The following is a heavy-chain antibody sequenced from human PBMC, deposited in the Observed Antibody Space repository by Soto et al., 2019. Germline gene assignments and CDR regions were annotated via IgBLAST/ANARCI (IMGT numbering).Heavy chain of an antibody. J-gene: IGHJ4*02. CDR3: ATEETGIDY. CDR2: IYSGGST. Sequence: GGSLRLSCVASGFTVSSNYMSWVRQAPGKGLEWVSVIYSGGSTYYADSVKGRFTISRDNSKNTLYLQMASLRAEGTAVYYCATEETGIDYWGQGTLVTVSS. V-gene: IGHV3-53*01. CDR1: GFTVSSNY.